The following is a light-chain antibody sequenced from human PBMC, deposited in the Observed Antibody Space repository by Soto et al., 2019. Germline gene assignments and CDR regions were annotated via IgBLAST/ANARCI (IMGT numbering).Light chain of an antibody. V-gene: IGLV3-21*04. CDR3: QVWDIMTDNYV. Sequence: SYELTQSPSVSVAPEKTATITCGGNNIGNKRVHWYRQKPGQAPVLLISYDSDRPSEIPERFSGSNSGNTATLTISRVEAGDEADYYCQVWDIMTDNYVFGSGTKGTVL. J-gene: IGLJ1*01. CDR2: YDS. CDR1: NIGNKR.